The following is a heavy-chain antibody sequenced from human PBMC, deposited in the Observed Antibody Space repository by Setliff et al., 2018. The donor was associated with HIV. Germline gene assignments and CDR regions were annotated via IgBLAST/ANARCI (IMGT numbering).Heavy chain of an antibody. D-gene: IGHD5-12*01. V-gene: IGHV1-18*01. CDR3: ARAEKERWLQFGDAFDI. CDR2: INGGNAIT. J-gene: IGHJ3*02. Sequence: GASVKVSCKPSGYTFTTYGLSWVRQAPGQGLERMGWINGGNAITKFSQKFQGRVTITADESTSTAYMELSSLRSEDTAVYYCARAEKERWLQFGDAFDIWGQGTMVTVSS. CDR1: GYTFTTYG.